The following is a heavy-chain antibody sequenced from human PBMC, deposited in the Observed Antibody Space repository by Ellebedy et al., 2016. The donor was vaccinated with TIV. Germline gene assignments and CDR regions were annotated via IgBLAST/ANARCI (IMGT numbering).Heavy chain of an antibody. J-gene: IGHJ4*02. CDR2: IIDDGSEK. CDR3: ARGEAYCGGDRYSN. V-gene: IGHV3-7*03. D-gene: IGHD2-21*02. CDR1: GFTFSTYW. Sequence: PGGSLRLSCAASGFTFSTYWMNWVRQAPGKGLEWVANIIDDGSEKYYVDSVKGRFTISRDNAKNSLFLQMNSLTAEDTAVYYCARGEAYCGGDRYSNWGQGTLVTVSS.